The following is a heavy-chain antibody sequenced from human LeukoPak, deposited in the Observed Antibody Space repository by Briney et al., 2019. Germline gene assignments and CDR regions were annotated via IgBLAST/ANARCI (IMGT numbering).Heavy chain of an antibody. CDR2: ISYDGSKK. V-gene: IGHV3-30*18. CDR3: AKDRSSSWTLDY. D-gene: IGHD6-13*01. J-gene: IGHJ4*02. CDR1: GFTFSSYG. Sequence: GGSLRLSCAASGFTFSSYGMHWVRQAPGKGLEWVAVISYDGSKKYYGDSVKGRFTISRDNSKNTLFVEMNSLGVEDTAVYYCAKDRSSSWTLDYWGQGTLVTVSS.